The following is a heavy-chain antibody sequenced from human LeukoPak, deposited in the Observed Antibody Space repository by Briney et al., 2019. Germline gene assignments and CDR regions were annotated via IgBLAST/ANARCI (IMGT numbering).Heavy chain of an antibody. CDR2: IYSSGST. V-gene: IGHV4-59*08. CDR3: ARHWGWGGGDWFDS. CDR1: GGSISSHY. D-gene: IGHD3-16*01. J-gene: IGHJ5*01. Sequence: SETLSLTCTVSGGSISSHYWRWIRQPPGKGLEWIGYIYSSGSTKYNPSLKSRVTISVDTSKNQFSLKLSSVTAADPAVYYCARHWGWGGGDWFDSWGQGTPVTVSS.